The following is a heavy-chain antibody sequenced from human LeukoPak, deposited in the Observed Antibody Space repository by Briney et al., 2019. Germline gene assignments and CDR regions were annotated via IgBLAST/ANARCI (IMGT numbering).Heavy chain of an antibody. Sequence: GESLRLSCAASGFTFSTYAMRWVRQAPGKGLEWVSAIGGSGRSTYYADSVKGRCTISRDNSKNTLYLHMNGLTGEDTALYYCAKERSSAAFDIWGQGTMVTVSS. CDR1: GFTFSTYA. CDR3: AKERSSAAFDI. D-gene: IGHD6-6*01. CDR2: IGGSGRST. J-gene: IGHJ3*02. V-gene: IGHV3-23*01.